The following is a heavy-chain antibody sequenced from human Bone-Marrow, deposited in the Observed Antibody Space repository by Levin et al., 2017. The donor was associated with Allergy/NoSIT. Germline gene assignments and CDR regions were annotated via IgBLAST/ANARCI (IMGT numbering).Heavy chain of an antibody. CDR3: AQGGGSCYPLGQHDY. D-gene: IGHD2-15*01. Sequence: GGSLRLSCAASGFTFRSYAMSWVRQAPGEGLEWVSTISGTGGKIHYAESVKGRFTISRDNSKNTLYLQMNSLRAEDTAVYYCAQGGGSCYPLGQHDYWGLGTLITVSS. J-gene: IGHJ4*02. CDR1: GFTFRSYA. CDR2: ISGTGGKI. V-gene: IGHV3-23*01.